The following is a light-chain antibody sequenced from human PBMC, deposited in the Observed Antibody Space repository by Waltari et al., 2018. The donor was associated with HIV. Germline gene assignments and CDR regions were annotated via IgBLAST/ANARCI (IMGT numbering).Light chain of an antibody. V-gene: IGLV1-47*01. CDR3: AVWDDTLSGHLV. CDR1: SSNVGRNY. J-gene: IGLJ2*01. Sequence: QSVLTQPPSASGTPGQRVTISCSGSSSNVGRNYVPLYQQLPGTAPKLLIYRNNQRPSGVPDRFSGSKSGTSASLAISGLRSEDEADYYCAVWDDTLSGHLVFGGGTKLTVL. CDR2: RNN.